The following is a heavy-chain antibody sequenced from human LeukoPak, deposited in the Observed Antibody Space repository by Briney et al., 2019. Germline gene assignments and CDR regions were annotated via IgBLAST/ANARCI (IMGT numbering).Heavy chain of an antibody. CDR1: GGSISSYY. J-gene: IGHJ6*03. D-gene: IGHD5-12*01. CDR2: IYYSGST. V-gene: IGHV4-59*01. Sequence: RSSETLSLTCTVSGGSISSYYWSWIRQPPGKGLEWIGYIYYSGSTNYNPSLKSRVTISVDTSKNQFSLKLSSVTAADTAVYYCASSVATIGLGYYYYYMDVWGKGTTVTISS. CDR3: ASSVATIGLGYYYYYMDV.